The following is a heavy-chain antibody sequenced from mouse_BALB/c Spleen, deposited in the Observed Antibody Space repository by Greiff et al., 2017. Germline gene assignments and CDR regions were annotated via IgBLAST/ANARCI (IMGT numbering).Heavy chain of an antibody. Sequence: QVQLKESGPGLVQPSQSLSITCTVSGFSLTSYGVHWVRQSPGKGLEWLGVIWSGGSTDYNAAFISRLSISKDNSKSQVFFKMNSLQANDTAIYYCARGRTTYYYAMDYWGQGTSVTVSS. CDR1: GFSLTSYG. CDR2: IWSGGST. D-gene: IGHD2-12*01. V-gene: IGHV2-2*02. CDR3: ARGRTTYYYAMDY. J-gene: IGHJ4*01.